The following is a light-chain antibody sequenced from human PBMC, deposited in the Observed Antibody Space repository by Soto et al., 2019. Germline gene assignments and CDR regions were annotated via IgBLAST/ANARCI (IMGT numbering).Light chain of an antibody. Sequence: QSALTQPASVSGSPGQSITISCTGTSSDVGGYNYVSWYQQHPGKAPKLMIYEVINRPSGVSXXXSGSKSGNTASLTISGXXXEDEADXXCSSYTSSSTHVVFGGGTKLTVL. V-gene: IGLV2-14*01. J-gene: IGLJ2*01. CDR1: SSDVGGYNY. CDR3: SSYTSSSTHVV. CDR2: EVI.